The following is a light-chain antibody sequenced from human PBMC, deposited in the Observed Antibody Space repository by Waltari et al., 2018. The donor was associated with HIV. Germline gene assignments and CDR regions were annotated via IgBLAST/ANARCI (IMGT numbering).Light chain of an antibody. CDR3: QQYLDIPWT. J-gene: IGKJ1*01. Sequence: DLVMTQSPDSLSVSLGERATIHCKSSQSVVSNSNKMNYLAWYQQKPGQPPKVLIYWASRRESGFPDRFSGSGSGTDFTLAISSLQAEDVAVYYCQQYLDIPWTLGQGTKVEIK. CDR1: QSVVSNSNKMNY. CDR2: WAS. V-gene: IGKV4-1*01.